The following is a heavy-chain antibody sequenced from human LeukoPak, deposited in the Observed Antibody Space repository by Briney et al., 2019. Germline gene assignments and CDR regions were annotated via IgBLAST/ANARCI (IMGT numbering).Heavy chain of an antibody. CDR1: GGSISTSSYY. Sequence: SETLSLTYTVSGGSISTSSYYWGWIRQPPGKGLEWTGSIYYSGSTYYNPSLKSRVTISVDTSRKQFSLKLSSVTAADTAVYYCARGYCSSTTCSPGDNWFDPWVQGTLVTVSS. V-gene: IGHV4-39*01. CDR2: IYYSGST. J-gene: IGHJ5*02. D-gene: IGHD2-2*01. CDR3: ARGYCSSTTCSPGDNWFDP.